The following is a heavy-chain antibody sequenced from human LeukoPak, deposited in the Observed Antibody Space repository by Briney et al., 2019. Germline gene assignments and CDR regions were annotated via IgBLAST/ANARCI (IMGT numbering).Heavy chain of an antibody. D-gene: IGHD3-22*01. V-gene: IGHV4-59*08. J-gene: IGHJ4*02. CDR3: ARGSGYYYVDFDY. Sequence: SETLSLTCTVSGGSISSYYWSWIRQPPGEGLEWIGYIYYSGSTNYNPSLKSRVSISVDTSKNQFSLKLSSVTAADTALYYCARGSGYYYVDFDYWGQGTLVTASS. CDR2: IYYSGST. CDR1: GGSISSYY.